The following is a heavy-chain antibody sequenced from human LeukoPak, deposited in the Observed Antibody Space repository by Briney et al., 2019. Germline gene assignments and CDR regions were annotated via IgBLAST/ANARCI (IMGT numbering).Heavy chain of an antibody. Sequence: GASVKVSCKASGGTFSSYAISWVRQAPGQGLEWMGGIIPIFGTANYAQKFQGRVTITTDESTSTAYMELSSLRSEDTAVYYCARNTPYDSSGYYGDYGGQGTLVPVSS. J-gene: IGHJ4*02. CDR3: ARNTPYDSSGYYGDY. V-gene: IGHV1-69*05. D-gene: IGHD3-22*01. CDR1: GGTFSSYA. CDR2: IIPIFGTA.